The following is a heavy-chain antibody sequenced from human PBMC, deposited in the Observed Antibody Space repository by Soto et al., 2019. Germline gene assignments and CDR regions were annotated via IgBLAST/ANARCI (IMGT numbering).Heavy chain of an antibody. Sequence: ASVKVSCKASGGTFSSYAISWVRQAPGQGLEWMGGIIPIFGTTNYAQKFQGRVTITGDRSTSTAYMELSRLRSDDTAVYYCVRDVCCCYDRGRHWFDPCGQGTHVPVSS. CDR3: VRDVCCCYDRGRHWFDP. V-gene: IGHV1-69*06. D-gene: IGHD3-16*01. CDR2: IIPIFGTT. CDR1: GGTFSSYA. J-gene: IGHJ5*02.